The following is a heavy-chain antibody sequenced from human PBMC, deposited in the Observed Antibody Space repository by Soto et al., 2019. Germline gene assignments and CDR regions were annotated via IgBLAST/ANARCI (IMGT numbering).Heavy chain of an antibody. J-gene: IGHJ5*02. V-gene: IGHV4-39*01. CDR1: GGSISSSSYY. CDR2: IYYSGST. Sequence: QLQLQESGPGLVKPSETLSLTCTVSGGSISSSSYYWGWIRQPPGKGLEWIGSIYYSGSTYYNPSLKSRVTLSVDTSKNQFSLKLSSVTAADTAVYYGARHVPDSSSWKAPNWFDPWGQGTLVTVSS. D-gene: IGHD6-13*01. CDR3: ARHVPDSSSWKAPNWFDP.